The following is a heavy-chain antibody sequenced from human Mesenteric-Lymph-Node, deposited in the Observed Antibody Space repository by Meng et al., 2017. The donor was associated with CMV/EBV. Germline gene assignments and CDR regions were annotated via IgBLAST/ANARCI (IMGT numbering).Heavy chain of an antibody. D-gene: IGHD3-9*01. Sequence: GQLHKWGEGMLRPSGTLSATCAGYGGSFMGYYWNWIRQSPEKGLEWIGEINHSGRTTYNPSFTSRIIISVDTSTNQIPLNMSSVTAADTAVYYCARGSSYDILTGYFDYWGQGALVTVSS. CDR3: ARGSSYDILTGYFDY. J-gene: IGHJ4*02. V-gene: IGHV4-34*01. CDR2: INHSGRT. CDR1: GGSFMGYY.